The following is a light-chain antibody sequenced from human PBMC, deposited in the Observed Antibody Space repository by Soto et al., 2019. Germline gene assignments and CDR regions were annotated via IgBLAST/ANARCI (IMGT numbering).Light chain of an antibody. CDR2: GAF. CDR1: PSVTNY. V-gene: IGKV3D-15*01. Sequence: IVLTQSPATLSLSPWERATLSCRASPSVTNYLAWYQQKPGQAPRLLIYGAFNRATGIPARFSGSGSGTDFTLTISSLQSEDFAVYYCQQYNTWRSISFGQGTRLEIK. J-gene: IGKJ5*01. CDR3: QQYNTWRSIS.